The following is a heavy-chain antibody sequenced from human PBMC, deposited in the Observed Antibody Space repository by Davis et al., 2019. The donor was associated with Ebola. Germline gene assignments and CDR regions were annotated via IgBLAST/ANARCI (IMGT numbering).Heavy chain of an antibody. CDR2: ISSSSSYI. D-gene: IGHD1-1*01. CDR3: AKSGYKTGWHDVYFDL. Sequence: PGGSLRPSCAASGFIFSNYDMSWVRQAPGKGLEWVSSISSSSSYIYYADSVKGRFTISRDNAKNSLYLQMNSLRAEDTAVYYCAKSGYKTGWHDVYFDLWGRGTQVTVSS. J-gene: IGHJ2*01. V-gene: IGHV3-21*04. CDR1: GFIFSNYD.